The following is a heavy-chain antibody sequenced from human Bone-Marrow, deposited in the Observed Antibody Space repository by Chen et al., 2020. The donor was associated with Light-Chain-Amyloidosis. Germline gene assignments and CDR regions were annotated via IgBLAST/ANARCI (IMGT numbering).Heavy chain of an antibody. V-gene: IGHV5-51*01. J-gene: IGHJ4*02. CDR3: ARRRDGYNFDY. D-gene: IGHD5-12*01. CDR2: IYPDDSDA. Sequence: EVRLEQSGPEVNKPGESRKISCKGSGYTFPNYWIGWVRQMPGKGLEWMGVIYPDDSDARYSPSFEGQVTISADKSITTAYLQWRSLKASDTAMYYCARRRDGYNFDYWGQGTLVTVSS. CDR1: GYTFPNYW.